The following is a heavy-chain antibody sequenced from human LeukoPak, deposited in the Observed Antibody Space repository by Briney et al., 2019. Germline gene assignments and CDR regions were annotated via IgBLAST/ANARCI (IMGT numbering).Heavy chain of an antibody. D-gene: IGHD6-13*01. Sequence: GGSLRLSCTVSGFTVSSNSMSWVRQAPGKGLEWVANIKQDGSEKYYVDSVKGRFTISRDNAKNSLYLQMNSLRAEDTAVYYCARDPAGDWGQGTLVTVSS. V-gene: IGHV3-7*01. J-gene: IGHJ4*02. CDR3: ARDPAGD. CDR2: IKQDGSEK. CDR1: GFTVSSNS.